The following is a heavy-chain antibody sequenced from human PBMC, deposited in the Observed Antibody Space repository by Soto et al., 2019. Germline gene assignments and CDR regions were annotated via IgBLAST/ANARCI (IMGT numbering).Heavy chain of an antibody. J-gene: IGHJ4*02. V-gene: IGHV3-15*07. Sequence: EVQLVESGGGLVKPGGSLRLSCAASGFTFRNAWVNWVRQAPGKGLEWVGRIKSKSDGGRTDYAAPVKGSFTISRDDSKNTLYLQMNSLKTEDTAVYYCFTWGGQKWGQGTLVTVSS. D-gene: IGHD3-10*01. CDR3: FTWGGQK. CDR1: GFTFRNAW. CDR2: IKSKSDGGRT.